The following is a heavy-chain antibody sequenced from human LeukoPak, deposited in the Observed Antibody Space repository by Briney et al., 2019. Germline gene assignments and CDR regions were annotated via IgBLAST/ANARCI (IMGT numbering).Heavy chain of an antibody. Sequence: SVKVSCKASGGTFSSYAISWVRQAPGQGLEWMGGIIPIFGTANYAQKFQGRVTITADESTSTAYMELSSLRAADTAVYYCARALGDSSSWYAFDIWAQGTMVIVSS. CDR2: IIPIFGTA. CDR3: ARALGDSSSWYAFDI. V-gene: IGHV1-69*13. J-gene: IGHJ3*02. D-gene: IGHD6-13*01. CDR1: GGTFSSYA.